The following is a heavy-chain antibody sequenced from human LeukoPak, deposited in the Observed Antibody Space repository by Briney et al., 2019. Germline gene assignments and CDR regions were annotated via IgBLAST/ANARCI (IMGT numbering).Heavy chain of an antibody. D-gene: IGHD3-22*01. J-gene: IGHJ4*02. V-gene: IGHV1-2*04. CDR2: INPNSGGT. Sequence: ASVKVSCKASGYTFTGYYMHWVRQAPGQGLEWMGWINPNSGGTNYAQKFQGWVTMTRDTSISTAYMELSRLRSGDTAVYYCARDKSRLLPIFNYYDSSGYYYFDYWGQGTLVTVSS. CDR3: ARDKSRLLPIFNYYDSSGYYYFDY. CDR1: GYTFTGYY.